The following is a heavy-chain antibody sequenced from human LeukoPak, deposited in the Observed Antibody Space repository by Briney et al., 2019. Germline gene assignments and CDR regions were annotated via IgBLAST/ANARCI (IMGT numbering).Heavy chain of an antibody. Sequence: SETLSLTCTVSGGSISSYYWIWIRQPPGKGLEWLGYIYYSGSTNYNPSLKSRVTISVDTSKNQFSLKLSSVTAADTAVYYCARRVYSSDPFDYRGQGNLVTVSS. CDR2: IYYSGST. CDR3: ARRVYSSDPFDY. CDR1: GGSISSYY. D-gene: IGHD6-19*01. J-gene: IGHJ4*02. V-gene: IGHV4-59*01.